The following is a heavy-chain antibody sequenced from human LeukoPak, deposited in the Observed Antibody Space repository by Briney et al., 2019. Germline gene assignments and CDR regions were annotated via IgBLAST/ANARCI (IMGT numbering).Heavy chain of an antibody. V-gene: IGHV5-51*01. J-gene: IGHJ3*02. CDR2: IYPASCNT. CDR3: ARLLDPSDSYDAFDI. D-gene: IGHD2-21*02. CDR1: ACSFTRRW. Sequence: ESLQISCRGSACSFTRRWIACLRRLPARRLEGLGIIYPASCNTRYIPSFQGRVTFSADKSINTAYLQCCNRKASDPAMYYCARLLDPSDSYDAFDIWGQGTMVTVSS.